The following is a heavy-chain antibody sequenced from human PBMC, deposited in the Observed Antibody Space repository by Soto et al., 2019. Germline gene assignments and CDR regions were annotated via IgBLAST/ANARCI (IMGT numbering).Heavy chain of an antibody. CDR3: ARAHSSGWYPRAWFEP. CDR1: GGTFSSYA. Sequence: QVQLVQSGAEVKKPGSSVKVSCKASGGTFSSYAISWVRQAPGQGLEWMGGIIPIFGTANYAQKFQGRVTITADESTSTAYRGLSSLRSEDTAVYYCARAHSSGWYPRAWFEPWGQGTLMTVS. V-gene: IGHV1-69*01. CDR2: IIPIFGTA. D-gene: IGHD6-19*01. J-gene: IGHJ5*02.